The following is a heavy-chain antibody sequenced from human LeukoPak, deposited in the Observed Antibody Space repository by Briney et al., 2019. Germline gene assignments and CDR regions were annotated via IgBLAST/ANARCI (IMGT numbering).Heavy chain of an antibody. D-gene: IGHD6-19*01. J-gene: IGHJ6*02. CDR3: ATNTKVEAVAGPYGMDV. CDR1: GYTFTSYY. CDR2: INPSGGST. Sequence: ASVKVSCKASGYTFTSYYMHWVRQAPGQGLEWMGIINPSGGSTIYAQKFQGRVTMTEDTSTDTAYMELSSLRSEDTAVYYCATNTKVEAVAGPYGMDVWGQGTTVTVSS. V-gene: IGHV1-46*01.